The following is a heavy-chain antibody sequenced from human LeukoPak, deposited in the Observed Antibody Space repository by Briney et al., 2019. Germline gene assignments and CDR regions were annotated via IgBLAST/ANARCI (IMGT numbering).Heavy chain of an antibody. CDR1: GFTFNSYS. CDR3: ARASGDIVETATMGSY. Sequence: GGSLRLSCAASGFTFNSYSMNWVRQAPGKGLEWVTSISSSSSSIYYADSVKGRFTISRDNAKNSLYLQMNSLRAEDTAVYYCARASGDIVETATMGSYWGQGTLVTVSS. D-gene: IGHD5-18*01. CDR2: ISSSSSSI. J-gene: IGHJ4*02. V-gene: IGHV3-21*01.